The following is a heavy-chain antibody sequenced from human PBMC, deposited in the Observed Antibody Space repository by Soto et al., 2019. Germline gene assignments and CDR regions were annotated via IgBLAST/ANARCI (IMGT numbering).Heavy chain of an antibody. CDR1: GGSLSSGGYY. CDR2: IYYSGST. V-gene: IGHV4-31*03. D-gene: IGHD2-15*01. Sequence: NPSETLSLTCTVSGGSLSSGGYYWSWTRQHPGKGLEWIGYIYYSGSTYYNPSLKSRVTISLDTSKNQFSLTASSVTTADTAAYHCAREKIVVVVAATLNWFDPWGQGTLVTVSS. J-gene: IGHJ5*02. CDR3: AREKIVVVVAATLNWFDP.